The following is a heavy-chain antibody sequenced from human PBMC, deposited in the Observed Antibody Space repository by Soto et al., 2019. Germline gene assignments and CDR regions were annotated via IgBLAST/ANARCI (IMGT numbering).Heavy chain of an antibody. D-gene: IGHD6-13*01. CDR1: GYTFTSYG. CDR2: ISAYNGNT. V-gene: IGHV1-18*01. Sequence: ASVKVSCKASGYTFTSYGISWVRQAPGQGLEWMGWISAYNGNTNYAQKLQGRVTMTTDTSTSTAYMELRSLRVEDTALYYCATKKGAVGSMPLDYWGQGTQVTVSS. CDR3: ATKKGAVGSMPLDY. J-gene: IGHJ4*02.